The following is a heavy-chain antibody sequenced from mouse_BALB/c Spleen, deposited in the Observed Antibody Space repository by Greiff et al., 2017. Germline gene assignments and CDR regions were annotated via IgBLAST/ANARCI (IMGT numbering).Heavy chain of an antibody. V-gene: IGHV2-4-1*01. D-gene: IGHD1-1*01. J-gene: IGHJ1*01. Sequence: VKLEESGPGLVQPSQSLSITCTVSGFSLTSYGVHWVRQSPGKGLEWLGVIWSGGSTDYNAAFISRLSISKDNSKSQVFFKMNSLQADDTAIYYCARNPSITTVVEGYFDVWGAGTTVTVSS. CDR3: ARNPSITTVVEGYFDV. CDR1: GFSLTSYG. CDR2: IWSGGST.